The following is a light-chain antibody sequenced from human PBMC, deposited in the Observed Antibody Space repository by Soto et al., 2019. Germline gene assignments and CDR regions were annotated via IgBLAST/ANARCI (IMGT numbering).Light chain of an antibody. CDR3: QQYNNWPPWT. CDR2: GAS. Sequence: EIVMTQSPATLSVSPGEGATFFCRASQSVSSNLAWYQQKPGRAPRLLIYGASTRATGIPARFSGSGSGTEFTLTISSLQSEDFAVYYCQQYNNWPPWTFGQGTKVDIK. CDR1: QSVSSN. V-gene: IGKV3-15*01. J-gene: IGKJ1*01.